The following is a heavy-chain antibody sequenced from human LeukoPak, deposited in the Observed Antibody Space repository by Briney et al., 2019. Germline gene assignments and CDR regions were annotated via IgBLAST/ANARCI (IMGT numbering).Heavy chain of an antibody. D-gene: IGHD2-2*01. CDR2: IYWNGGST. V-gene: IGHV3-20*04. CDR3: ARGYLVPAAKEPYY. J-gene: IGHJ4*02. CDR1: GVTFDGYG. Sequence: PGGTLRLSCAASGVTFDGYGLSWVRQAPGKGVERDSGIYWNGGSTGYAASVKGRFTISRGNAKNSLYLQMNRLRAEDTALYYCARGYLVPAAKEPYYWGQGTLVTVSS.